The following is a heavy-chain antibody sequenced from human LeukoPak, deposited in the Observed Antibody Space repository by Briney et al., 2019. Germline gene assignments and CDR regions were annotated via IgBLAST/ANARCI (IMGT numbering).Heavy chain of an antibody. CDR2: ISSSSSYI. V-gene: IGHV3-21*01. CDR3: ARDLWYSGYDPPY. Sequence: GGSLRLSCAASGFTFSSYSMNWVRQAPGKELEWVSSISSSSSYIYYADSVKGRFTISRDNAKNSLYLQMNSLRAEDTAVYYCARDLWYSGYDPPYWGQGTLVTVSS. CDR1: GFTFSSYS. J-gene: IGHJ4*02. D-gene: IGHD5-12*01.